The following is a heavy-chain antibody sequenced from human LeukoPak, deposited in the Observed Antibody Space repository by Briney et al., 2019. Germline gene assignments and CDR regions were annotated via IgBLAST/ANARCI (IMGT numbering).Heavy chain of an antibody. CDR2: INHSGST. V-gene: IGHV4-34*01. CDR1: GGSFSGYY. Sequence: PSETLSLTCAVSGGSFSGYYWTWIRQPPGKGLEWIGEINHSGSTNYNPSLKSRVTISVDTSKNQFSLKLSSVTAADTAVYYCARGGIKKPAGPRVFFDYWGQGTLVTVSS. CDR3: ARGGIKKPAGPRVFFDY. J-gene: IGHJ4*02. D-gene: IGHD2-2*01.